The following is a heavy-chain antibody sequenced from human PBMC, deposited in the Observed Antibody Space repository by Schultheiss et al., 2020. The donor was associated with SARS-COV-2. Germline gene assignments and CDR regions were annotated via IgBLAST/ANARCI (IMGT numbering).Heavy chain of an antibody. CDR2: ISYDGSNK. J-gene: IGHJ6*02. D-gene: IGHD2-8*01. V-gene: IGHV3-30*03. CDR1: GFTFSSYG. Sequence: GESLKISCAASGFTFSSYGMHWVRQAPGKGLEWVAVISYDGSNKYYADSVKGRFTISRDNSKNTLYLQMNSLRAEDTAVYYCAEVSVPGYGMDVWGQGTTVTVSS. CDR3: AEVSVPGYGMDV.